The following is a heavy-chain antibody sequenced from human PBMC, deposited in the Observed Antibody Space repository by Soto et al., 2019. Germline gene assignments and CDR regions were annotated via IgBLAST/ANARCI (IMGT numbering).Heavy chain of an antibody. CDR2: ISAYNGNT. CDR3: ARDGLDTATGYYYGMDV. Sequence: QVQLVQSGAEVKKPGASVKVSCKASGYTFTSYGISWVRQAPGQGLEWMGWISAYNGNTNYAQKLQGRVTMTTDTPTSTAYMELRSMRSDDTAVYYCARDGLDTATGYYYGMDVWGQGTTVTVSS. J-gene: IGHJ6*02. D-gene: IGHD5-18*01. V-gene: IGHV1-18*01. CDR1: GYTFTSYG.